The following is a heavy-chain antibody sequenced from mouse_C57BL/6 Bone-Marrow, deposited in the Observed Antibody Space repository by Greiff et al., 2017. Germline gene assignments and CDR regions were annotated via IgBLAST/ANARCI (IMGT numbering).Heavy chain of an antibody. Sequence: DVQLQESGGDLVKPGGSLKLSCAASGFTFSSYGMSWVRQTPDKRLEWVATISSGGSYTYYPDSVKGRFTISRDNAKNTLYLQMSSLKSEDTAMYYCARRLLRFDYWDQGTTLTVSS. V-gene: IGHV5-6*02. D-gene: IGHD1-1*01. CDR3: ARRLLRFDY. J-gene: IGHJ2*01. CDR2: ISSGGSYT. CDR1: GFTFSSYG.